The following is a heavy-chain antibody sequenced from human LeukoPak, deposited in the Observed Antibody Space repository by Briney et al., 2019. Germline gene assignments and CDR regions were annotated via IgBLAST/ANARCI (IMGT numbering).Heavy chain of an antibody. V-gene: IGHV1-8*01. CDR2: MNPNSGNT. J-gene: IGHJ6*02. Sequence: ASVKVSCKASGYTFTSYDINWVRQATGQGLEWMGWMNPNSGNTDYAQKFQGRVTMTRNTSISTAYMELSSLRSEDTAVYYCARAIVVVPAAFPMDVWGQGTTVTVSS. CDR3: ARAIVVVPAAFPMDV. D-gene: IGHD2-2*01. CDR1: GYTFTSYD.